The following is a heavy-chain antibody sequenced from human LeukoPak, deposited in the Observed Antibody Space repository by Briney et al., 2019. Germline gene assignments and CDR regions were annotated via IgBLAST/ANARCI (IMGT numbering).Heavy chain of an antibody. J-gene: IGHJ5*02. CDR2: IYYSGST. CDR3: ARGVMREDIVVVPAATVWFDP. CDR1: GGSISSYY. D-gene: IGHD2-2*01. Sequence: SETLSLTCTVSGGSISSYYWSWIRQPPGKGLEWIGYIYYSGSTNYNHSLKSRVTISVDTSKNQFSLKLSSVTAADTAVYYCARGVMREDIVVVPAATVWFDPWGQGTLVTVSS. V-gene: IGHV4-59*12.